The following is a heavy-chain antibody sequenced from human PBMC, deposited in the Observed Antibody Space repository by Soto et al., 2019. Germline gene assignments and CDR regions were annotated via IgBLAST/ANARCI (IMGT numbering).Heavy chain of an antibody. V-gene: IGHV5-51*01. CDR3: ARPPPGYCSGGSCYSGDYFDY. CDR2: IYPGDSDT. D-gene: IGHD2-15*01. CDR1: GYSFTSYW. J-gene: IGHJ4*02. Sequence: PGESLKISCKGSGYSFTSYWIGWVRQMPGKGLEWMGIIYPGDSDTRYSPSFQGQVTISADKSISTAYLQWSSLKASDTAMYYCARPPPGYCSGGSCYSGDYFDYWGQGTLVTVSS.